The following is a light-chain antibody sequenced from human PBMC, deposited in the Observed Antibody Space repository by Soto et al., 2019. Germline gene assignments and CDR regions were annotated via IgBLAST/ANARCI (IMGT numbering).Light chain of an antibody. J-gene: IGKJ2*01. CDR1: QSIRSS. Sequence: DIQMTQSPSSLSASAGDRVTITCRASQSIRSSLNWYQHKPGKAPQLLIYAASTLQSGVPSRFSCSGSGTDFTLTITSLQPEDFATYFCQQSYTIPYTFGQGTKVEI. V-gene: IGKV1-39*01. CDR2: AAS. CDR3: QQSYTIPYT.